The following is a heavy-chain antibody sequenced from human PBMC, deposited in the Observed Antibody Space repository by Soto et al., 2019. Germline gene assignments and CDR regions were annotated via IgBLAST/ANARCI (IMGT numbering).Heavy chain of an antibody. V-gene: IGHV4-59*08. J-gene: IGHJ4*02. CDR1: GGSISTYY. CDR2: IYYSGST. D-gene: IGHD3-3*01. CDR3: ARGGWRHIDY. Sequence: QVQLQESGPGLAKPSETLSLTCTVSGGSISTYYWSWIRQPPGKGLEWIGYIYYSGSTNYNPPPNRRVTISVDTSKNQFSLKVSSVPAADTAVYYCARGGWRHIDYWGQGTLVTVSS.